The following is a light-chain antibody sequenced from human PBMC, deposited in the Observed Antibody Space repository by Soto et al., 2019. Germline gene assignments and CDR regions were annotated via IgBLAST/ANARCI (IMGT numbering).Light chain of an antibody. J-gene: IGKJ5*01. CDR1: QGVRSN. CDR3: QQSYSHLIS. CDR2: GAS. Sequence: EIVMTQSTATMFMYPGERVTLCCRASQGVRSNLAWYQQKPGQAPRLLIYGASTRATGVPSRFSGGGSGTDFTLTINRLQPEDFATYYCQQSYSHLISFAQGTRLEIK. V-gene: IGKV3-15*01.